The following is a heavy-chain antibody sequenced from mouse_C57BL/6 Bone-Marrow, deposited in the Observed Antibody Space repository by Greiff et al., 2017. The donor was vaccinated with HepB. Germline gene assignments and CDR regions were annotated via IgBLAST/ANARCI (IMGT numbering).Heavy chain of an antibody. J-gene: IGHJ2*01. CDR3: TTSYYYG. CDR2: IDPENGDT. CDR1: GFNIKDDY. D-gene: IGHD1-1*01. Sequence: EVQLQESGAELVRPGASVKLSCTASGFNIKDDYMHWVKQRPEQGLEWIGWIDPENGDTEYASKFQGKATITADTSSNTAYLQLSSLTSEDTAVYYCTTSYYYGGGQGTTLTVSS. V-gene: IGHV14-4*01.